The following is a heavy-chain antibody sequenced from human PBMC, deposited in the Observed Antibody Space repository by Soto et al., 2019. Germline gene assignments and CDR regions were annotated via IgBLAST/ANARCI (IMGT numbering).Heavy chain of an antibody. CDR2: ISAYNGNT. V-gene: IGHV1-18*01. CDR3: ARVPGGAVAAYYFDY. CDR1: GYTFTSYG. D-gene: IGHD6-19*01. Sequence: ASVKVSCKASGYTFTSYGISWVRQAPGQGLEWMGWISAYNGNTNYAQKLQGRVTMTTDTSTSTAYMGLRSLRSDDTAVYYCARVPGGAVAAYYFDYWGQGTLVTVSS. J-gene: IGHJ4*02.